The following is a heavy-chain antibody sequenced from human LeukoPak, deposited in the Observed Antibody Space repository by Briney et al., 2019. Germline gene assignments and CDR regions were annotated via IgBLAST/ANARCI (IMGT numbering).Heavy chain of an antibody. CDR3: AKSGLNRFDY. CDR1: GFTVSSNS. V-gene: IGHV3-23*01. D-gene: IGHD2-15*01. Sequence: GGSLRLSCTVSGFTVSSNSMSWVRQAPGKGLEWVSTISGSGGSGSTYYADSVKGRFTISRDNSKNTLYLQMNSLRVEDTAVYYCAKSGLNRFDYWGQGTLVTVSS. J-gene: IGHJ4*02. CDR2: ISGSGGSGST.